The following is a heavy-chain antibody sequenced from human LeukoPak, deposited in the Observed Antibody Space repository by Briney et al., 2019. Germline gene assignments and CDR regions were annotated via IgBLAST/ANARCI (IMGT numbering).Heavy chain of an antibody. V-gene: IGHV3-23*01. D-gene: IGHD3-3*01. CDR2: IRVSGST. CDR3: AKDNYYDFWSGWGRAHYYYYYMDV. J-gene: IGHJ6*03. CDR1: GFTFSSYA. Sequence: GGSLRLSCTTSGFTFSSYALSWVRQAPGKGLEWVSGIRVSGSTYYPDSVTGRFTISRDNSKNTLYLQMNSLRAEDTAVYYCAKDNYYDFWSGWGRAHYYYYYMDVWGKGTTVTVSS.